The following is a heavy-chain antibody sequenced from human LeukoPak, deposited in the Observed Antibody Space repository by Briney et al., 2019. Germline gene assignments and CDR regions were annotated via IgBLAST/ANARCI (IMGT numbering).Heavy chain of an antibody. CDR2: IWYDGSNK. Sequence: GRSLRLSCAASGFTFSSYGMHWVRQAPGKGLEWVAVIWYDGSNKYYADSVKGRFTISRDNSKNTLYLQMNSLRAEDTAVYYCAKSRSSSSTSCYNYWGQGTLVTVSS. CDR1: GFTFSSYG. J-gene: IGHJ4*02. D-gene: IGHD2-2*02. V-gene: IGHV3-33*06. CDR3: AKSRSSSSTSCYNY.